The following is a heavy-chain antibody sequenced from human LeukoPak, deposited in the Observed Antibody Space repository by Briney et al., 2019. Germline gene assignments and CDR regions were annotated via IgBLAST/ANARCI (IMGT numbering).Heavy chain of an antibody. CDR2: INPNSGGT. CDR3: ARESTYCGGDCYPDY. V-gene: IGHV1-2*02. J-gene: IGHJ4*02. D-gene: IGHD2-21*01. Sequence: GASVKVSCKASGYTFTGYYMHWVRQAPGQGLEWMGWINPNSGGTNYAQKFQGRVTMTRDTSISTAYMELSRLRSDDTAVYYCARESTYCGGDCYPDYWGQGTLVTVSS. CDR1: GYTFTGYY.